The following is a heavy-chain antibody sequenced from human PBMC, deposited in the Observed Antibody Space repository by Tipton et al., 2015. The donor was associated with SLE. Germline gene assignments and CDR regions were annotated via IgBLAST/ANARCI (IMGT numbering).Heavy chain of an antibody. CDR3: ARGLGKWYFDL. Sequence: SGFTFSSYGMHWVRQAPGKGLEWVAVIWNDGSDKKYADSVKGRFTISRDNSKNTLYLQMSSLRAEDMGVYYCARGLGKWYFDLWGRGTLVTVSS. CDR1: GFTFSSYG. V-gene: IGHV3-33*01. D-gene: IGHD3-16*01. J-gene: IGHJ2*01. CDR2: IWNDGSDK.